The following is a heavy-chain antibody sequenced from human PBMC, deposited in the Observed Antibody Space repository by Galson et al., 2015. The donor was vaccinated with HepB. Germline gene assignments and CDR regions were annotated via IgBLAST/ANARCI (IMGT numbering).Heavy chain of an antibody. J-gene: IGHJ5*01. Sequence: SLRLSCAASGFYFRSYAMHWVRQAPGRGLEWVAGISHDQNTAYYAASVRGRFTISKDKYRSSLYLQMNSLKPEDTATYFCVRDLGAAWIQYWFDSWGHGTLVTVSS. CDR1: GFYFRSYA. V-gene: IGHV3-30-3*01. CDR3: VRDLGAAWIQYWFDS. D-gene: IGHD5-18*01. CDR2: ISHDQNTA.